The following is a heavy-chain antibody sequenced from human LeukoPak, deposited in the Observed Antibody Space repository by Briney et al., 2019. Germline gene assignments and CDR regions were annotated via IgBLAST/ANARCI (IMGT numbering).Heavy chain of an antibody. CDR3: ARDRELGY. D-gene: IGHD3-10*01. J-gene: IGHJ4*02. V-gene: IGHV4-39*07. CDR1: GGSISSSSYY. CDR2: NYYSGST. Sequence: PSETLSLTCAVYGGSISSSSYYWGWIRQPPGRGLEGIGSNYYSGSTYYNPSLKSRVTISVDTSKNQFSLILRSVTAADTAVYFCARDRELGYWGQGTLVTVSS.